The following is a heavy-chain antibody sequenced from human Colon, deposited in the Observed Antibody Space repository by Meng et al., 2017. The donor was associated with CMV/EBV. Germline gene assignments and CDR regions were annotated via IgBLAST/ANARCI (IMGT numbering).Heavy chain of an antibody. V-gene: IGHV3-48*04. CDR3: ATTRVATAGTG. D-gene: IGHD6-13*01. CDR2: ISSSSSTI. J-gene: IGHJ4*02. Sequence: LSLTCAASGFTFSSYSMNWVRQAPGKGLEWVSYISSSSSTIYYADSVKGRFTISRDNAKNSLYLQMNSLRAEDTAVYYCATTRVATAGTGWGQGTLVTVSS. CDR1: GFTFSSYS.